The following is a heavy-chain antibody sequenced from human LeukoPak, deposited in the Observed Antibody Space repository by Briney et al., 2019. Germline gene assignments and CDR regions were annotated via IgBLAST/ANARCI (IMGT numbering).Heavy chain of an antibody. D-gene: IGHD3-22*01. J-gene: IGHJ4*02. CDR1: GFIFSDYY. CDR3: ARRSDYYDSSGYYYVNYFDY. CDR2: ITSGNTI. V-gene: IGHV3-11*01. Sequence: GGSLRLSCAASGFIFSDYYMSGIRQAPGKGLEWVSYITSGNTIYYADSVKGRFTISRDNAKNSLYLQMNSLRAEDTAVYYCARRSDYYDSSGYYYVNYFDYWGQGTLVTVSS.